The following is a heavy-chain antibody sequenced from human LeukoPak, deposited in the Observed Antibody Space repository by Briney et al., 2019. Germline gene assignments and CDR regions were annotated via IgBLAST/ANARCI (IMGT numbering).Heavy chain of an antibody. CDR1: GGSINSSSYY. CDR3: AITYYYDSSESN. Sequence: SETLSLTCTVSGGSINSSSYYWGWIRQPPGKGLEWIGSIYYSGSTYYNPSLKSRVTISVDTSKNQFSLKLSSVTAADTAVYYCAITYYYDSSESNWGQGTLVTVSP. CDR2: IYYSGST. D-gene: IGHD3-22*01. J-gene: IGHJ4*02. V-gene: IGHV4-39*01.